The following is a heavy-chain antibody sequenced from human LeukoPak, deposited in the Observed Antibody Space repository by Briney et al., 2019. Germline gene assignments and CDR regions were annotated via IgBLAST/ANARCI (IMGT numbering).Heavy chain of an antibody. J-gene: IGHJ6*03. Sequence: SGGSLRLSCAASGFTFRSYGMHWVRQAPGKGLEWVTFIGYDGSNKYYTDSVKGRFTISRDNSKNTLYLQMNSLRTEDTAVYYLAKDSYYYYIDVWGKGTTVTVSS. CDR3: AKDSYYYYIDV. CDR2: IGYDGSNK. V-gene: IGHV3-30*02. CDR1: GFTFRSYG.